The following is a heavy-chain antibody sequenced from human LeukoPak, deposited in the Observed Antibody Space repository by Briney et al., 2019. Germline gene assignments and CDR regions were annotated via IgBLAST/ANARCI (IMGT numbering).Heavy chain of an antibody. D-gene: IGHD3-3*01. CDR2: IHGGGDVT. Sequence: PGGSLRLSCAASGFTFSNYAMNWVRQAPEKGLEWVSTIHGGGDVTYYADSVKGRFIISRDNSKNTLYLQMNSLRAEDTAVYYCARMDFWSGYRFDHWGQGTLVIVSS. V-gene: IGHV3-23*01. CDR1: GFTFSNYA. J-gene: IGHJ4*02. CDR3: ARMDFWSGYRFDH.